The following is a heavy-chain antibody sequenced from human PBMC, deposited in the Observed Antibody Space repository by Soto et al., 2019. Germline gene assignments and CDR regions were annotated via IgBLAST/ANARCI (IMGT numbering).Heavy chain of an antibody. CDR3: ARCGHFWSGYYNYYYYGMDV. CDR1: GGTFSSYA. J-gene: IGHJ6*02. Sequence: QVQLVQSGAEVKKPGSSVKVSCKASGGTFSSYAISWVRQAPGQGLEWMGGIIPIFGTANYAQKFQGRVTITADKSTGTAYMELSSLRSEDTAVYYCARCGHFWSGYYNYYYYGMDVWGQGTTVTVSS. V-gene: IGHV1-69*06. D-gene: IGHD3-3*02. CDR2: IIPIFGTA.